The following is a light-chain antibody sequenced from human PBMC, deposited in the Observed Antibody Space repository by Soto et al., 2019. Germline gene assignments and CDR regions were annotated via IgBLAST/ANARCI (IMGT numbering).Light chain of an antibody. CDR3: SSYTSSSTLVV. CDR2: DVS. Sequence: QSALTQPASVSGSPGQSITISCTGTSSDVGGYNYVSWYQQHPGKAPKLMIYDVSNRPSGVSNRFSGSKSGNTASLTISGLQXXXXXDYYCSSYTSSSTLVVFGTGTKV. CDR1: SSDVGGYNY. J-gene: IGLJ1*01. V-gene: IGLV2-14*01.